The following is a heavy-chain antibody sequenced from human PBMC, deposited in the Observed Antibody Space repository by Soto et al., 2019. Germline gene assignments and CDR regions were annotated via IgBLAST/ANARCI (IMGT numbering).Heavy chain of an antibody. Sequence: PGGSLRLSCAAPGFTFSSYSLSWVRQAPGKGLDWVSAIRGSGDNTYYADSVKGRFTISRDNTKNTLYLQMNSLRAEDTAVYYCVKSPTMVQGLIFDYWGQGALVTVSS. CDR1: GFTFSSYS. D-gene: IGHD3-10*01. CDR3: VKSPTMVQGLIFDY. V-gene: IGHV3-23*01. J-gene: IGHJ4*02. CDR2: IRGSGDNT.